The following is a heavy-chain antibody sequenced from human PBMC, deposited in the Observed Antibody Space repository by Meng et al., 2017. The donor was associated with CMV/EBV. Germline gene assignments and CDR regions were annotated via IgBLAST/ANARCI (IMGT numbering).Heavy chain of an antibody. CDR2: INPNSGGT. V-gene: IGHV1-2*02. Sequence: ASVKVSCKASGYTFTGYYMHWVRQAPGQGLEWMGWINPNSGGTNYAQKFQGRVTMTRDTSISTAYMELSRLRSDDTAVYYCAREEAYYCGMDDWGQGTTVTVSS. CDR3: AREEAYYCGMDD. J-gene: IGHJ6*02. CDR1: GYTFTGYY.